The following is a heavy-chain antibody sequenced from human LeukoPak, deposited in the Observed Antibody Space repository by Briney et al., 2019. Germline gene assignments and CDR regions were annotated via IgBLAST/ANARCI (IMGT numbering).Heavy chain of an antibody. Sequence: PSETLSLTCAVSGYSISSGYYWGWIRQPPGEGLEWIGNIYHTGSTYYNPSLKSRVTISVDTSKIQFSLQLSSVTAADTAVYYCARGGTYYYDSSVNWGQGTLVTVSS. CDR2: IYHTGST. V-gene: IGHV4-38-2*01. J-gene: IGHJ4*02. CDR3: ARGGTYYYDSSVN. D-gene: IGHD3-22*01. CDR1: GYSISSGYY.